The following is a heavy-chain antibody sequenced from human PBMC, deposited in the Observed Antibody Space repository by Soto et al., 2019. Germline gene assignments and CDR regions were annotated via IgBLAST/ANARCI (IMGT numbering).Heavy chain of an antibody. J-gene: IGHJ4*02. CDR2: ISSSSSTI. CDR1: GFTFSSYS. D-gene: IGHD4-17*01. Sequence: GSLRLSCAASGFTFSSYSMNWVRQAPGKGLEWVSYISSSSSTIYYADSVKGRFTISRDNAKNSLYLQMNSLRAEDTAVYYCARDRGTVPYYFEYWGQGTLVTVSS. CDR3: ARDRGTVPYYFEY. V-gene: IGHV3-48*01.